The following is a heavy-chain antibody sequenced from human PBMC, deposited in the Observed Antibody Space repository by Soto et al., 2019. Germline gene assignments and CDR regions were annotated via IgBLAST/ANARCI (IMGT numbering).Heavy chain of an antibody. D-gene: IGHD6-19*01. CDR1: GDRVSSNSAA. J-gene: IGHJ3*02. V-gene: IGHV6-1*01. CDR2: TYYRSKWYN. Sequence: SQTLSLTCAISGDRVSSNSAAWNWIRQSPSRGLEWLGRTYYRSKWYNDYAVSVKSRITINPDTSKNQFSLQLNSVTPEDTAVYYCARDHGGIAVANDAFDIWGQGTMVTVSS. CDR3: ARDHGGIAVANDAFDI.